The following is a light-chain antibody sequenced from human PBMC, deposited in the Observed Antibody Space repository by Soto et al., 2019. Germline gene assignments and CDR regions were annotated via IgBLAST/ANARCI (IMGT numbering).Light chain of an antibody. CDR2: DDS. Sequence: SYELTQPPSVSVAPGQTARITCGGTNIGSKSVHWYQQKTGQAPVLVVYDDSERPSGIPERFSGSSSGNTATLTVSRVEAGDEADYYCQVWDSSSDHYVFGTGTKLTVL. CDR3: QVWDSSSDHYV. V-gene: IGLV3-21*02. CDR1: NIGSKS. J-gene: IGLJ1*01.